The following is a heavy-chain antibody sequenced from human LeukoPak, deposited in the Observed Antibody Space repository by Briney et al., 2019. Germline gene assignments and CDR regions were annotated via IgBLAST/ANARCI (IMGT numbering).Heavy chain of an antibody. Sequence: SETLSLTCAVYGGSFSGYYWSWIRQPPGKGLEWIGEINHSGSTNYNPSLKSRVTMSVDTSKNQFSLKLSSVTAADTAVYYCATLNLYGDYGGYWGQGTLVTVSS. CDR3: ATLNLYGDYGGY. J-gene: IGHJ4*02. CDR2: INHSGST. CDR1: GGSFSGYY. D-gene: IGHD4-17*01. V-gene: IGHV4-34*01.